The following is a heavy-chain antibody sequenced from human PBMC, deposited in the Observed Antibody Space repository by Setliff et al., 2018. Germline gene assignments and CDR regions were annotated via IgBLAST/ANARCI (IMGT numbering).Heavy chain of an antibody. J-gene: IGHJ4*02. CDR3: ARTCSGSGCYAGLES. D-gene: IGHD2-15*01. V-gene: IGHV3-48*01. CDR2: ISASSANI. Sequence: ETLSLTCAVSGVSINSLTWWSWVRQTPGKGLEWVSYISASSANIQYADSVKGRFTISRDNSKNTLYLQMNSLRPEDTAVYYCARTCSGSGCYAGLESWGQGTPVTVSS. CDR1: GVSINSLT.